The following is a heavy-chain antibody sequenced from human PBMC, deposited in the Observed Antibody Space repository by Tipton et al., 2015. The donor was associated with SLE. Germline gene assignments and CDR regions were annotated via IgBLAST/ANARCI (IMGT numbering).Heavy chain of an antibody. V-gene: IGHV1-46*01. CDR3: ARRSRPYYDFWSGYSYYFDY. D-gene: IGHD3-3*01. CDR1: GYTFTSYY. CDR2: INPSGGST. Sequence: QLVQSGAEVKKPGASVKVSCMASGYTFTSYYMHWVRQAPGQGLEWMGIINPSGGSTSYAQKFQGRVTMTRDTSTSTVYMELSSLRSEDTAVYYCARRSRPYYDFWSGYSYYFDYWGQGTLVTVSS. J-gene: IGHJ4*02.